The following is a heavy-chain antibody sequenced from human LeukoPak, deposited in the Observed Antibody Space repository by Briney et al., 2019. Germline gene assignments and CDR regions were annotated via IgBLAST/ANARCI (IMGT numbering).Heavy chain of an antibody. CDR1: GDSVSSNSAA. Sequence: SQTLSHTCAISGDSVSSNSAAWNWIRQSPSRGLEWLGRTYYRSKWSNDYAVSVESRITINPDTSQNQFSLQLNSLTPEDTAVYYCARAPIGGWYFDLWGRGTLVTVSS. V-gene: IGHV6-1*01. CDR3: ARAPIGGWYFDL. J-gene: IGHJ2*01. CDR2: TYYRSKWSN. D-gene: IGHD2-15*01.